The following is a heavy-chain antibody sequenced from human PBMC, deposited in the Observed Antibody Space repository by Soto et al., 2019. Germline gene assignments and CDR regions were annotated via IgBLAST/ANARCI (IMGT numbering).Heavy chain of an antibody. CDR2: IYPGDSEV. CDR1: GHNFNNYW. D-gene: IGHD3-9*01. Sequence: GESLKISCRTSGHNFNNYWIAWMRQMPGKGLEWLGTIYPGDSEVKYTPSFQGRVIISADESITTAYLQWSSLEASDTAMYYCARRSPGHLGGTDVWGQGTTVTVSS. J-gene: IGHJ6*02. CDR3: ARRSPGHLGGTDV. V-gene: IGHV5-51*01.